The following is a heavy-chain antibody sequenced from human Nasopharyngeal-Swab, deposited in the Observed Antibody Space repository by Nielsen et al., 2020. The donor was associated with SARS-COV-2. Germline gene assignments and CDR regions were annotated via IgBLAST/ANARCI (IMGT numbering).Heavy chain of an antibody. CDR1: GGSISTTNSN. CDR3: ARDLGYAFTGRGVNWFDP. CDR2: IPSSVCT. V-gene: IGHV4-39*07. J-gene: IGHJ5*02. Sequence: GSLRLSCTVSGGSISTTNSNWAWIRQSPGKGLQCIGTIPSSVCTYYKPSLNSRVTITLATSKNQFFLRLSSVTAADTAVYYCARDLGYAFTGRGVNWFDPWGQGTLVTVSS. D-gene: IGHD2-8*02.